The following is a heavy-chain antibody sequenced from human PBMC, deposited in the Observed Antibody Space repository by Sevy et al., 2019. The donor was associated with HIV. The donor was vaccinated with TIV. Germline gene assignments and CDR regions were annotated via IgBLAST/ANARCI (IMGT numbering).Heavy chain of an antibody. D-gene: IGHD6-13*01. CDR2: ISFLSNYT. V-gene: IGHV3-21*01. Sequence: GGSLRLSCAGSGFIFNTYNMNWVRQAPGKGLEWVSSISFLSNYTYYADSVKGRFTISRDNAKNSVYLQMNSLRGEDTAVYYCARGGSNWPYFDYWGQGTLVTVSS. CDR3: ARGGSNWPYFDY. CDR1: GFIFNTYN. J-gene: IGHJ4*02.